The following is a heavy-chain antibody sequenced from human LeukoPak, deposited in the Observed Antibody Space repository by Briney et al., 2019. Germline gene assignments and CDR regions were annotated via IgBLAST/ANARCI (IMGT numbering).Heavy chain of an antibody. CDR1: GYTFTGYY. J-gene: IGHJ3*02. Sequence: ASVKVSCKASGYTFTGYYMHWVRQAPGQGLEWMGLINPNSGGTNYAQKFQGRVTMTRDTSISTAYMELSRLRSDDTAVYYCARGVAMIVVVINDAFDIWGQGTMVTVSS. CDR3: ARGVAMIVVVINDAFDI. D-gene: IGHD3-22*01. CDR2: INPNSGGT. V-gene: IGHV1-2*02.